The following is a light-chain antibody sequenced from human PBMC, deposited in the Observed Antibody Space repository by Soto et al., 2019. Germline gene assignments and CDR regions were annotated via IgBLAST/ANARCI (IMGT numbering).Light chain of an antibody. Sequence: DLPMTQSPSSLSASVGDRVTITCQASQTIGRYLNWYQQKPGKAPKLLIYTASSLQSGVPSSFSGSGSGTDFTLTVSSLQPEDFATYYCQQTYTTPWTFGQGTKVEVK. J-gene: IGKJ1*01. CDR2: TAS. CDR3: QQTYTTPWT. V-gene: IGKV1-39*01. CDR1: QTIGRY.